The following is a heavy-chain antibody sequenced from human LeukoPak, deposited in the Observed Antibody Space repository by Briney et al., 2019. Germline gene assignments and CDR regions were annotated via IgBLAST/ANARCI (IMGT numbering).Heavy chain of an antibody. CDR3: ARALAGYSYGTYYYYYGMDV. CDR2: ISAYNGNT. Sequence: ASVKVSCKASGYTFTSYGISWVRQAPGQGLEWMGWISAYNGNTNYAQKLQGRVTMTTDTSTSTAYMELRSLRSDDTAVYYCARALAGYSYGTYYYYYGMDVWGQGTTVTVSS. J-gene: IGHJ6*02. D-gene: IGHD5-18*01. V-gene: IGHV1-18*01. CDR1: GYTFTSYG.